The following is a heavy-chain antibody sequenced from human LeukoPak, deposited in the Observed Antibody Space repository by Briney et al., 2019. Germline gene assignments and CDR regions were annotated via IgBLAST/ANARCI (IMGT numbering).Heavy chain of an antibody. CDR1: GFTFSSYA. CDR3: ARYNSGYDS. Sequence: PGGSLRLSCAASGFTFSSYAMSWVRQAPGKGLEWVSGISGSGGRTYYADSYADSAKGRFTISRDNSKNTLYLQMNSLRAEDTAVYYCARYNSGYDSWGQGTLVTVSS. CDR2: ISGSGGRT. V-gene: IGHV3-23*01. J-gene: IGHJ4*02. D-gene: IGHD5-12*01.